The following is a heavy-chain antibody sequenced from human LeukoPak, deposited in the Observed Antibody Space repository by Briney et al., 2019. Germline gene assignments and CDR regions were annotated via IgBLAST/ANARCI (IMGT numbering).Heavy chain of an antibody. CDR1: GGTFSSYA. CDR2: IITIFGTA. CDR3: ARRRSMESIVAVRGSAFDI. D-gene: IGHD2-2*01. Sequence: SVKVSCKAYGGTFSSYAISWVRQAPGQGLEWMGWIITIFGTANYAQKFQGRVTITADESTSTAYMELSSLRSEDTAVYYCARRRSMESIVAVRGSAFDIWGQGTMVTVSS. J-gene: IGHJ3*02. V-gene: IGHV1-69*13.